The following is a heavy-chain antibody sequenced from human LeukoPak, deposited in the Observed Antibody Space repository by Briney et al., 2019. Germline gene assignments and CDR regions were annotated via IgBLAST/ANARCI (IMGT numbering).Heavy chain of an antibody. D-gene: IGHD6-13*01. Sequence: ASVTVSCKGSGYTFTSYYMHRVRQAPGQGLEWMGIINPSGGSTSYAQKFQGRVTMTRDMSTSTVYMELSSLRSEDTAVYCCARSFSLAGLAAACIHYYMDVWGKGTTVTVSS. J-gene: IGHJ6*03. CDR3: ARSFSLAGLAAACIHYYMDV. CDR1: GYTFTSYY. CDR2: INPSGGST. V-gene: IGHV1-46*01.